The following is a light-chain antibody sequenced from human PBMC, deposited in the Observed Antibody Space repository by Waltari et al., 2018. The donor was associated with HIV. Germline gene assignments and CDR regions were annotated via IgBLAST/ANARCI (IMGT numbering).Light chain of an antibody. J-gene: IGLJ1*01. Sequence: QSVLTPPPSASGTPGQRVTISCSGSSSNIENDYVYWYQQLTGAAPRLLIYKDAQRPSGVPDRFAGSKSGTSASLAISGLRSEDEADYYCVGWDSRLSGYVFGTGTKVTVL. CDR2: KDA. CDR1: SSNIENDY. CDR3: VGWDSRLSGYV. V-gene: IGLV1-47*01.